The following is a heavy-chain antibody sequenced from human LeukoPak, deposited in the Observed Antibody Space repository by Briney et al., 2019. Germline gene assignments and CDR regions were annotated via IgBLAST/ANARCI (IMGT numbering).Heavy chain of an antibody. CDR2: IKQDGSEK. J-gene: IGHJ4*02. CDR1: GFTFISYW. V-gene: IGHV3-7*01. D-gene: IGHD5-18*01. CDR3: AKGWMVTSLDY. Sequence: PGGSLRLSCAASGFTFISYWMSWVRQAPGKGLEWVANIKQDGSEKYYVDSVKGRFTISRDNSKNTLYLQMNSLRAEDTAVYYCAKGWMVTSLDYWGQGTLVTVSS.